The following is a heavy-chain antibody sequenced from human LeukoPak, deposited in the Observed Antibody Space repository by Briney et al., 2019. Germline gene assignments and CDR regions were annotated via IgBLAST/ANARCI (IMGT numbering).Heavy chain of an antibody. J-gene: IGHJ4*02. CDR1: GYSFTSYW. V-gene: IGHV5-51*01. Sequence: GESLKISCEASGYSFTSYWIGWVRQMPGKGLEWMGIIYPGDSDTRYSPSFQGQVTISADKSISTAYLQWSSLKASDTAMYYCARYRSLIASTGRAFEYWGQGTLVTVSS. CDR2: IYPGDSDT. CDR3: ARYRSLIASTGRAFEY. D-gene: IGHD2-8*02.